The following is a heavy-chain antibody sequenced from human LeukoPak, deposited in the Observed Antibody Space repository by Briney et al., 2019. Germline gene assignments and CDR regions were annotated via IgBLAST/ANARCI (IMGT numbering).Heavy chain of an antibody. CDR2: MNPNSGNT. D-gene: IGHD3-10*01. CDR3: ARENPSTNRNYYGSGSYYKDTNWFDP. J-gene: IGHJ5*02. CDR1: GYTFTSYD. Sequence: ASVKVSCKASGYTFTSYDINWVRQATGQGLEWMGWMNPNSGNTGYAQKFQGRVTMTRNTSISTAYMELSSLRSEDTAVYYCARENPSTNRNYYGSGSYYKDTNWFDPWGQGTLVTVSS. V-gene: IGHV1-8*01.